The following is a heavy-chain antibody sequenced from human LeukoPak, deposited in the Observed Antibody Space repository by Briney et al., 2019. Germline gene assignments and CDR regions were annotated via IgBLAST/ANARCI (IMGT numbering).Heavy chain of an antibody. CDR2: ISAYNGST. V-gene: IGHV1-18*01. CDR1: GYTFTSYG. CDR3: ARDYNPYYDILTGYYAFDI. D-gene: IGHD3-9*01. J-gene: IGHJ3*02. Sequence: ASVKVSCKASGYTFTSYGISWVRQAPGQGLEWMGWISAYNGSTNYAQKLQGRVTMTTDTSTSTAYMELRSLRSDDTAVYYCARDYNPYYDILTGYYAFDIWGQGTMVTVSS.